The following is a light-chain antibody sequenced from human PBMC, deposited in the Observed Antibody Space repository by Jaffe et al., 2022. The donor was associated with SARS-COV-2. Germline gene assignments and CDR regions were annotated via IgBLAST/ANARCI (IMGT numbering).Light chain of an antibody. CDR1: QSISSY. J-gene: IGKJ4*01. V-gene: IGKV1-39*01. CDR3: QQSYATPLT. Sequence: DIQMTQSPSSLSASVGDRVTITCRASQSISSYLNWYQQKLGKAPNLLIHDASSLQSGVPSRFSGGGSGTDFTLTISSLQPEDFATYYCQQSYATPLTFGGGTRVEIK. CDR2: DAS.